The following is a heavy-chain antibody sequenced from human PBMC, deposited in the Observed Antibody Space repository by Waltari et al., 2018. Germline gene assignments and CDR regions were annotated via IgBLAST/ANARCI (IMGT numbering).Heavy chain of an antibody. D-gene: IGHD3-3*01. V-gene: IGHV4-4*07. CDR3: ARDSELRFLEWLSPRNYYYYMDV. J-gene: IGHJ6*03. CDR2: IYTSGST. Sequence: QVQLQESGPGLVKPSETLSLTCTVSGGSISSYYWSWIRQPAGKGLEWIGRIYTSGSTNYNPSLKIRVNMSVDTSKNQFSLKLSSVTAADTAVYYCARDSELRFLEWLSPRNYYYYMDVWGKGTTVTVSS. CDR1: GGSISSYY.